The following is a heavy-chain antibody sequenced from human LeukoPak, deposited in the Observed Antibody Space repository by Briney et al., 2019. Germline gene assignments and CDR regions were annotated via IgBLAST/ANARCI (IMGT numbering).Heavy chain of an antibody. CDR2: ISGSGGST. CDR3: AKDPVAAADNWFDP. CDR1: GFTFSSYA. Sequence: GGSLRLSCVVSGFTFSSYAMSWVRQAPGKGLEWVSAISGSGGSTYYADSVKGRFTISRDNSKNTLYLQMNSLRAEDTAVYYCAKDPVAAADNWFDPWGQGTLVTVSS. J-gene: IGHJ5*02. V-gene: IGHV3-23*01. D-gene: IGHD6-13*01.